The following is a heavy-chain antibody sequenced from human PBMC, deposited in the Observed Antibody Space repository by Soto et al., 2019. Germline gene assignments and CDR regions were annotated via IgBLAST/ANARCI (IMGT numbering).Heavy chain of an antibody. CDR3: ARGYCSSTSCQYYFDF. V-gene: IGHV1-3*01. CDR1: GYTFTGYA. Sequence: ASVKVSCKASGYTFTGYALHWVRQAPGQRHEWMGWINGGNGDTKYSQKFQGRVTITRDTSASTAYMELTSLGSEDTAVYHCARGYCSSTSCQYYFDFWGQRTLVTVSS. D-gene: IGHD2-2*01. J-gene: IGHJ4*02. CDR2: INGGNGDT.